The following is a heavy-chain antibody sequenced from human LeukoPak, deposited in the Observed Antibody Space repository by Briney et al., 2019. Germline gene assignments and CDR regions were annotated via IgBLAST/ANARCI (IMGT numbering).Heavy chain of an antibody. D-gene: IGHD4-17*01. CDR3: AKVRAGNDYGDSHPPI. CDR2: ITGSGGST. V-gene: IGHV3-23*01. Sequence: GGSLRLSCAASGFTFSSYGMSWARQAPGKGLEWVSAITGSGGSTYYADSVKGRFTISRDNSKNTLYLQMNSLRAEDTAVYYCAKVRAGNDYGDSHPPIWGQGTLVTVSS. J-gene: IGHJ4*02. CDR1: GFTFSSYG.